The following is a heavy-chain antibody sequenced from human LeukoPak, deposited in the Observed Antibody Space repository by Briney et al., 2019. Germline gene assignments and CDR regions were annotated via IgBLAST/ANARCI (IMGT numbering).Heavy chain of an antibody. D-gene: IGHD1-26*01. CDR2: IKSKTDGGTT. CDR1: GFTVSSNY. Sequence: PGGSLRLSCAASGFTVSSNYMSWVRQAPGKGLEWVGRIKSKTDGGTTDYAAPVKGRFTISRDDSKNTLYLQMNSLKTEDTAVYYCTTCGSYKSMNFDYWGQGTLVTVSS. CDR3: TTCGSYKSMNFDY. V-gene: IGHV3-15*01. J-gene: IGHJ4*02.